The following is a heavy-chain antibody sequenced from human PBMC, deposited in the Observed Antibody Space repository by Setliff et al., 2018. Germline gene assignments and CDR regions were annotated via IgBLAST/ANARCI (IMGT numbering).Heavy chain of an antibody. CDR1: GFTFSSYS. Sequence: LRLSCAASGFTFSSYSINWVRQATGKGLEWVSYISSSSSTINYADSVKGRFTISRDNAKNSLYLQMNSLRAEDTAVYYCARVYSGYDPNHYFDYWGQGTLVTVSS. D-gene: IGHD5-12*01. CDR2: ISSSSSTI. CDR3: ARVYSGYDPNHYFDY. V-gene: IGHV3-48*01. J-gene: IGHJ4*02.